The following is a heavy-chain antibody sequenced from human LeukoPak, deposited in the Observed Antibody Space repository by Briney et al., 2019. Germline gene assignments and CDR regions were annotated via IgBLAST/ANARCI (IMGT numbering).Heavy chain of an antibody. CDR1: GFIFSNYE. CDR3: AREIGGISGY. D-gene: IGHD6-13*01. J-gene: IGHJ4*02. CDR2: ISPSGSSI. V-gene: IGHV3-48*03. Sequence: GGSPRLSCAASGFIFSNYEMDWVRQAPGKGLEWIAYISPSGSSIYYADSVKGRFTISRDNAKNSLSLQMNSLRAEDTAVYYCAREIGGISGYWGQGTLVTVSS.